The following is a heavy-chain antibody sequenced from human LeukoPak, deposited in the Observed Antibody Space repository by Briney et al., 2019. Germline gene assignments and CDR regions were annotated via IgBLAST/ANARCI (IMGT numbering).Heavy chain of an antibody. D-gene: IGHD1-26*01. CDR1: GFSFSSHG. CDR2: ISGSGGNT. V-gene: IGHV3-23*01. Sequence: TGGSLRLSCAASGFSFSSHGMSWVRQAPGKGLEWVSAISGSGGNTYYADSVKGRFTISRDNSKNTLYPQMNSLRAEDTAVYYCAKDDGGSYYIYYYYMDVWGKGTTVTISS. J-gene: IGHJ6*03. CDR3: AKDDGGSYYIYYYYMDV.